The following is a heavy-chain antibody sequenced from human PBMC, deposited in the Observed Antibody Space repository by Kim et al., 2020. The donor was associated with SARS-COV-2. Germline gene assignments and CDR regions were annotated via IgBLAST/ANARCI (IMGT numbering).Heavy chain of an antibody. J-gene: IGHJ6*02. CDR3: TRDPEYCSGTSCYGMDV. CDR2: INSDGSIT. Sequence: GGSLRLSCAASGFTFSTYWMHWVRPTPGKGLVWVSRINSDGSITDYADSVKGRFTISTDNAKNTLYLQMNSLRVEDTAVYYCTRDPEYCSGTSCYGMDVWGQGTTVTVPS. D-gene: IGHD2-2*01. V-gene: IGHV3-74*01. CDR1: GFTFSTYW.